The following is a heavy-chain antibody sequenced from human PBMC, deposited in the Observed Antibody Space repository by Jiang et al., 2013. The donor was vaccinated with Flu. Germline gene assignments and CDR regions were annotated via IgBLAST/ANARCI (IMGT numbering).Heavy chain of an antibody. CDR2: NHSGST. V-gene: IGHV4-34*01. Sequence: NHSGSTNYNPSLKSRVTISVDTSKNQFSLKLSSVTAADTAVYYCARLLYGEGGYWGQGTLVTVSS. D-gene: IGHD4-17*01. J-gene: IGHJ4*02. CDR3: ARLLYGEGGY.